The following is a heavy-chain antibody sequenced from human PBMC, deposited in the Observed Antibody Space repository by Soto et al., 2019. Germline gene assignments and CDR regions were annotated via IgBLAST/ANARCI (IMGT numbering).Heavy chain of an antibody. J-gene: IGHJ6*01. Sequence: GFLSPSFALSGFTFSSYRMNWVRLAPWTVLEWVSSISSSSSYIYYSDSVKGRFTIARDNAKNSLDLQMNSLRAEDTAVYYRAREGISDWNLRYYYGMDVWGQGTTVTVSS. V-gene: IGHV3-21*01. CDR3: AREGISDWNLRYYYGMDV. CDR2: ISSSSSYI. CDR1: GFTFSSYR. D-gene: IGHD1-1*01.